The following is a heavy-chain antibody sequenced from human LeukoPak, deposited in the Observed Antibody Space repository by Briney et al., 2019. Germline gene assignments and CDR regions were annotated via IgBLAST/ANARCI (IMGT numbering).Heavy chain of an antibody. CDR3: ARVGSVPHYYYGMDV. J-gene: IGHJ6*02. CDR2: ISAYNGNT. D-gene: IGHD6-6*01. CDR1: GYTFTSYG. Sequence: ASVTVSCKASGYTFTSYGISWVRQAPGQGREWMGWISAYNGNTNYAQKLQGRVTMTTDTSTSTAYMELRSLRSDDTAVYYCARVGSVPHYYYGMDVWGQGTTVTVSS. V-gene: IGHV1-18*01.